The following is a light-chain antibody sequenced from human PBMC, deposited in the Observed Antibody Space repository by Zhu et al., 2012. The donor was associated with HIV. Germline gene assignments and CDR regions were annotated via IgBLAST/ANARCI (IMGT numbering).Light chain of an antibody. CDR1: QSVSVN. CDR3: QQYNNWPYT. V-gene: IGKV3-15*01. Sequence: EIVMTQSPATLSVSPGGRATLSCRASQSVSVNFAWYQQRPGQAPRLLIYGASTRATGLPARFSGSGSGTEFTLTITSMQSEDFAVYYCQQYNNWPYTFGQGTKLEIK. J-gene: IGKJ2*01. CDR2: GAS.